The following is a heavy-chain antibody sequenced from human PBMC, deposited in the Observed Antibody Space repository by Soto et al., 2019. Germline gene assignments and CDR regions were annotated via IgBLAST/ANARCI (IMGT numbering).Heavy chain of an antibody. V-gene: IGHV1-69*02. CDR1: GGTFSSYT. CDR2: IIPILGIA. J-gene: IGHJ3*02. Sequence: QVQLVQSGAEVKKPGSSVKVSCKASGGTFSSYTISWVRQAPGQGLEWMGRIIPILGIANYAQKFQGRVTITADKSTSTAYMELSSLRSEDTAVYYCARAPLRDAFDIWGQGTMVAVSS. CDR3: ARAPLRDAFDI.